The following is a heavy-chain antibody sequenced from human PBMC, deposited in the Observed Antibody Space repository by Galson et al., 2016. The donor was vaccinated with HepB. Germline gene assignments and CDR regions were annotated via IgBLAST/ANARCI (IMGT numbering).Heavy chain of an antibody. CDR3: ALYYYDSSGFVEYFQH. Sequence: SLRLSCATSGFTFGSVWTSWVRQAPGKGLEWVANIKPDGSERYYVDSLKGRFTISRDNAKNSLYLQMNNLRAEDTAVYYCALYYYDSSGFVEYFQHWGQGTRVTVSS. D-gene: IGHD3-22*01. V-gene: IGHV3-7*03. CDR1: GFTFGSVW. J-gene: IGHJ1*01. CDR2: IKPDGSER.